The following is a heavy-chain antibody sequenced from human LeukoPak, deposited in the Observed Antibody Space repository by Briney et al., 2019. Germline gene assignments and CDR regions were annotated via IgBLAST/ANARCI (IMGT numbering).Heavy chain of an antibody. Sequence: ASVKVSCKASGYSFTTYGISWLRQAPGHGLEWIAWISVYNGNTNCADKVRGRVLVTTDIAATTAYLELKSLRYDDTGVYYCAKMDSDSSGFFSNWGQGTPVTVSS. CDR1: GYSFTTYG. CDR3: AKMDSDSSGFFSN. CDR2: ISVYNGNT. V-gene: IGHV1-18*01. J-gene: IGHJ4*02. D-gene: IGHD3-22*01.